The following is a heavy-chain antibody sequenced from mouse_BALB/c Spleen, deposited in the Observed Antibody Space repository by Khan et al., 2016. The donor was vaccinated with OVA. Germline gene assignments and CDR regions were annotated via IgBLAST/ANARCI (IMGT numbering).Heavy chain of an antibody. CDR3: SRGGGGNRFAY. CDR2: ISTYYGDA. Sequence: QLVQSGAELVRPGVSVKISCKGSGYTFTDFTLHWVKQSHAMSLEWIGVISTYYGDATYNQRFKDKATMTVDKSSSTAYMELARLTSEDSAIYYLSRGGGGNRFAYWGQGTLVTVSA. J-gene: IGHJ3*01. CDR1: GYTFTDFT. V-gene: IGHV1S137*01.